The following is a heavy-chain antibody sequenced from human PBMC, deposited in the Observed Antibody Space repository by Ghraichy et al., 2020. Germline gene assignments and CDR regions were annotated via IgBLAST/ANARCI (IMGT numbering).Heavy chain of an antibody. D-gene: IGHD2-2*01. CDR1: GFTFSSYA. Sequence: GGSLRLSCAASGFTFSSYAMSWVRQAPGKGLEWVSAISGSGGSTYYADSVKGRFTISRDNSKNTLYLQMNSLRAEDTAVYYCAKTLGYCSSTSCQSYWYFDLWGRGTLVTVSS. CDR2: ISGSGGST. V-gene: IGHV3-23*01. CDR3: AKTLGYCSSTSCQSYWYFDL. J-gene: IGHJ2*01.